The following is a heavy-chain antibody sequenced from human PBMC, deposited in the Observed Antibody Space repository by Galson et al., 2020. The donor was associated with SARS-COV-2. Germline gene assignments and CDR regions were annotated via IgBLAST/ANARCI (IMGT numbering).Heavy chain of an antibody. CDR2: VFRTGRT. CDR3: ARGGVVPSAQYA. V-gene: IGHV4-38-2*02. CDR1: GYSISTTNYY. D-gene: IGHD3-3*01. Sequence: SETLSLTCNVSGYSISTTNYYWDWIRQPPGKGLEWIGSVFRTGRTFLNSALESRVTIEVDTSKNEFSLKVTSVTAADTAVYYCARGGVVPSAQYAWGQGLLVTVSS. J-gene: IGHJ5*02.